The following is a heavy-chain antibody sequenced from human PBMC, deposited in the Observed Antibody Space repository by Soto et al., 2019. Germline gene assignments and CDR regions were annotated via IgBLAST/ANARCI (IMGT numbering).Heavy chain of an antibody. D-gene: IGHD3-3*01. CDR3: ARKRSGSPRDGFDI. V-gene: IGHV4-34*01. Sequence: PSETLSLTCAVYGGSFSGYYWSWIRQPPGKGLEWIGEINHSGSTNYNPSLKSRVTISVDTSKNQFSLKLSSVTAADTAVYYCARKRSGSPRDGFDIWGQGTVVTVSS. J-gene: IGHJ3*02. CDR1: GGSFSGYY. CDR2: INHSGST.